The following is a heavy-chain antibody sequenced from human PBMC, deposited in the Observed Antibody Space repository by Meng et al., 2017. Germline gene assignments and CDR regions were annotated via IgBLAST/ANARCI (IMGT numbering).Heavy chain of an antibody. Sequence: VERGPAWAGVKKPGASVKVSCKPSGYNFPDYYIPWVRRAPGQGLEWMGRINPKSGDTHYAQKFQARVTMTGDTSISTAYMELSGLRSDDTAMYYCARDEDISAAGKLFGDYWGQGTLVTVSS. D-gene: IGHD6-25*01. CDR2: INPKSGDT. V-gene: IGHV1-2*06. CDR3: ARDEDISAAGKLFGDY. CDR1: GYNFPDYY. J-gene: IGHJ4*02.